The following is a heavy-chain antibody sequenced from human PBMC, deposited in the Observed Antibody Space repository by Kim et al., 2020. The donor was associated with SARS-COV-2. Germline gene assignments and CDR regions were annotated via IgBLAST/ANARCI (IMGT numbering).Heavy chain of an antibody. Sequence: SETLSLTCTVSGGSISSGDYYWSWIRQPPGKGLEWIGYIYYSGSTYYNPSLKSRVTISVDTSKNQFSLKLSSVTAADTAVYYCARVNTGLELRRGFDYWGQGTLVIVSS. V-gene: IGHV4-30-4*01. D-gene: IGHD1-7*01. CDR2: IYYSGST. CDR3: ARVNTGLELRRGFDY. J-gene: IGHJ4*02. CDR1: GGSISSGDYY.